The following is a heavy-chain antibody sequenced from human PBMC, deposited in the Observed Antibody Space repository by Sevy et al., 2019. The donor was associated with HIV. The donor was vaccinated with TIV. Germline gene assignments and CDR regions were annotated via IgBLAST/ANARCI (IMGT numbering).Heavy chain of an antibody. CDR3: ANHWERQHYYDSSGYSFDY. Sequence: GGSLRLSCAASGFTFSSYAMSWVRQAPGKGLEWVSAISGSGGSTYYADSVKGRFTISRDNSKNTLYLQMNSLRAEDTAVYNCANHWERQHYYDSSGYSFDYWGQGTLVTVSS. CDR1: GFTFSSYA. V-gene: IGHV3-23*01. CDR2: ISGSGGST. J-gene: IGHJ4*02. D-gene: IGHD3-22*01.